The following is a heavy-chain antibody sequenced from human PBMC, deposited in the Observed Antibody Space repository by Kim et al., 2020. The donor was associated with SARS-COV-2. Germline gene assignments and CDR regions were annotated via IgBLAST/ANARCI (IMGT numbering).Heavy chain of an antibody. CDR2: IRSNANRNET. J-gene: IGHJ3*02. CDR3: IRVPGMTLAVWVAFD. CDR1: GFTFSSSC. Sequence: GGSLRLSCAASGFTFSSSCMHWVRQASGKGLEWVGSIRSNANRNETADAAPGQGSITIDSDNNKNTAYMHMNSAKTKATDVYDSIRVPGMTLAVWVAFD. V-gene: IGHV3-73*01. D-gene: IGHD1-1*01.